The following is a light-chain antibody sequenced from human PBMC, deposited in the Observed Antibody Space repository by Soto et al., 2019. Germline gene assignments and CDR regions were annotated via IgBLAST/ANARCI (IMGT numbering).Light chain of an antibody. CDR2: EVS. J-gene: IGLJ1*01. V-gene: IGLV2-14*01. CDR3: SSYTSSSIDYV. CDR1: SSDVGGYNY. Sequence: QSARSQPASVSGSPGQSITIYCTGTSSDVGGYNYVSWYQQHPGKAPKLMIYEVSNRPSGVSNRFSGSKSGNTASLTISGLQAEDEADYYCSSYTSSSIDYVFGTGTKLTVL.